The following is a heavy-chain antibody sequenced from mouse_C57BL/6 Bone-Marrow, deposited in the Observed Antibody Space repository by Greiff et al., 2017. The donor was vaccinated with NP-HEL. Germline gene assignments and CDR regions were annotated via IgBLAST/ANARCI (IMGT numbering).Heavy chain of an antibody. CDR1: GYAFSSSW. Sequence: VKLMESGPELVKPGASVKISCKASGYAFSSSWMNWVKQRPGKGLEWIGRIYPGDGDTNYNGKFKGKATLTADKSSSTAYMQLSSLTSEDSAVYFGERGVGGPRFAYWGQGTLVTVSA. D-gene: IGHD1-1*02. J-gene: IGHJ3*01. V-gene: IGHV1-82*01. CDR3: ERGVGGPRFAY. CDR2: IYPGDGDT.